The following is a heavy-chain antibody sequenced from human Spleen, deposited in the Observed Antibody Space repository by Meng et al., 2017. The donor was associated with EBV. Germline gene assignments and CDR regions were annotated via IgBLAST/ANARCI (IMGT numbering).Heavy chain of an antibody. V-gene: IGHV1-3*01. CDR2: SHGDNGNT. CDR3: TTDVGTRGRLDP. CDR1: GYSFTGYA. Sequence: VHLGECGAVVKKPGASVTVSCKPSGYSFTGYAIHWVRQAPGQRLEWMGWSHGDNGNTKYSEKFQDRVTITRGPSARTAYMELSSLTSEDTAVYYCTTDVGTRGRLDPWGPGTLVTVSS. D-gene: IGHD3-10*01. J-gene: IGHJ5*02.